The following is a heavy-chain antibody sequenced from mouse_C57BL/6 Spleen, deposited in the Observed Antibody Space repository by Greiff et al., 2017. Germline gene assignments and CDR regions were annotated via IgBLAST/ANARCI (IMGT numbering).Heavy chain of an antibody. CDR1: GYTFTTYP. V-gene: IGHV1-47*01. Sequence: VQLQQSGAELVKPGASVTMSCKVSGYTFTTYPIEWMKQTHGKSLEWIGNFHPYNDDTKYNEKFKGKATLTVEKSSSTVYLVLSRLTSDDFAVYYCARLSFDGAMDYWGQGTSVTVSS. CDR3: ARLSFDGAMDY. J-gene: IGHJ4*01. CDR2: FHPYNDDT.